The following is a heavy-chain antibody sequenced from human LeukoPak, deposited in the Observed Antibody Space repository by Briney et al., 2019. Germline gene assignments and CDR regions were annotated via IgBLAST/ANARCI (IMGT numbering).Heavy chain of an antibody. CDR1: GGSISSYY. CDR3: ARAHYGDRRISDY. J-gene: IGHJ4*02. CDR2: IYYSGST. V-gene: IGHV4-59*01. Sequence: SETLSLTCTVSGGSISSYYWSWIRQPPGKGLEWIGDIYYSGSTNYNPSLKSRVTISVDTSKNQFSLKLSSVTAADTAVYYCARAHYGDRRISDYWGQGTLVTVSS. D-gene: IGHD4-17*01.